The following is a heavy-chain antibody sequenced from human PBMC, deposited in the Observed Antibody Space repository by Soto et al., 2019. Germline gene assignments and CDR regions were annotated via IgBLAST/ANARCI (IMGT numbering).Heavy chain of an antibody. J-gene: IGHJ4*02. D-gene: IGHD5-12*01. CDR2: IYPGDSDT. CDR3: ARGRRGYSVYAPADY. Sequence: PLEPLKDSCQGSGYSFSNYWIACVRQMTGKGLEWMGIIYPGDSDTRYSPSFQGQVTISADKSITTAYLQWSGLKASDTAMYYCARGRRGYSVYAPADYWGQGTLVTVSS. V-gene: IGHV5-51*01. CDR1: GYSFSNYW.